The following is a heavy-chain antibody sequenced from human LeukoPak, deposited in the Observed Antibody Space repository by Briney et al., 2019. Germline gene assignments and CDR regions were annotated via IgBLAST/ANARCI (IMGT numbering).Heavy chain of an antibody. J-gene: IGHJ4*02. D-gene: IGHD3-3*01. Sequence: GGSLRLSCAASGFTFSSYAMHWVRQAPGKGLEWVAVISYDGSNKYYADSVKGRFTISRDNSKNTLYLQMNSLRAEDTAVYYCARDRPRITIPPYYFDYWGQGTLVTVSS. CDR2: ISYDGSNK. CDR1: GFTFSSYA. V-gene: IGHV3-30-3*01. CDR3: ARDRPRITIPPYYFDY.